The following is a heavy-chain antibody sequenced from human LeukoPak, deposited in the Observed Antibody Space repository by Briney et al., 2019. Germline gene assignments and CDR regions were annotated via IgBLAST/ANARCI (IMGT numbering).Heavy chain of an antibody. CDR2: IYYSGST. D-gene: IGHD6-13*01. CDR3: ARDHRSSWQNWFGP. Sequence: SETLSLTCTVSGGSISSYYWSWIRQPPGKGLEWIGYIYYSGSTNYNPSLKSRVTISVDTSKNQFSLKLSSVTAADTAVYYCARDHRSSWQNWFGPWGQGTLVTVSS. V-gene: IGHV4-59*01. CDR1: GGSISSYY. J-gene: IGHJ5*02.